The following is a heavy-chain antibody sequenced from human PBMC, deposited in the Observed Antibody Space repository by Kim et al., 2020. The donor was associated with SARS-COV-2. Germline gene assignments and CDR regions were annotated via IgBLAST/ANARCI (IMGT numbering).Heavy chain of an antibody. D-gene: IGHD2-21*02. Sequence: GGSLRLSCAASGFTFSSSGMHWVRQAPGKGLEWVAVISYDGSNKYYADSVKGRFTISRDNSKNTLYLQMNSLRAEDTAVYYCAKALLGYCGGDCYSIDYWGQGTLVTVSS. V-gene: IGHV3-30*18. CDR3: AKALLGYCGGDCYSIDY. CDR2: ISYDGSNK. J-gene: IGHJ4*02. CDR1: GFTFSSSG.